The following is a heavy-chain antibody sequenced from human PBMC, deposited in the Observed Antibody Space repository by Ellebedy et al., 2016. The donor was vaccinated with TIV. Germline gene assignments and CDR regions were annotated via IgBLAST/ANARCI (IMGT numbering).Heavy chain of an antibody. CDR2: ISSSGAYR. Sequence: PGGSLRLSCAASGFAFSTYSMNWVRQAPGKGLEWVSSISSSGAYRYHSDSLEGRFTISRDNAKNSLYLQMNSLRADDTAVYYCAREKSGHKWNDGCDSWGQGTLVTVSS. V-gene: IGHV3-21*01. J-gene: IGHJ4*02. CDR3: AREKSGHKWNDGCDS. CDR1: GFAFSTYS. D-gene: IGHD1-1*01.